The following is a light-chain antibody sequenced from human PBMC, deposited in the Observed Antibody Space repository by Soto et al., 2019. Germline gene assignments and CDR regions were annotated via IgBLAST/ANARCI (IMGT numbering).Light chain of an antibody. V-gene: IGKV1-5*03. Sequence: DIQTTQSPSTLSASVGDRVAITCLACQGISSWLAWYQQKPGKAPKLLIYKASSLESGVPSRFSGSGSGTEFTLTISSLQPDDFATYYCQQYNSYAWTFGQGTKVDIK. J-gene: IGKJ1*01. CDR3: QQYNSYAWT. CDR1: QGISSW. CDR2: KAS.